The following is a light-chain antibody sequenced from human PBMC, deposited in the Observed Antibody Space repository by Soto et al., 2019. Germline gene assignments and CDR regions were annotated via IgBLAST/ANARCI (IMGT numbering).Light chain of an antibody. CDR2: GAS. Sequence: EIVLTQSPGTLSLSPGERATLSCRASQSVSNNYLAWYQQKPGQAPRLLIYGASNRATGIPDRFSGSGSGTDFTRTISRLEPEDFAVYYCQQYASTPITFGQGTRLEIK. J-gene: IGKJ5*01. CDR3: QQYASTPIT. V-gene: IGKV3-20*01. CDR1: QSVSNNY.